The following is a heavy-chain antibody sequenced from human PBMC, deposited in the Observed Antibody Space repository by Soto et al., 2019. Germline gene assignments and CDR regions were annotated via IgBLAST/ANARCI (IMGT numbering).Heavy chain of an antibody. CDR1: GFTFSGYA. CDR2: ISGSGGGT. J-gene: IGHJ6*02. V-gene: IGHV3-23*01. D-gene: IGHD6-13*01. Sequence: PGGSLRLSCAASGFTFSGYAMTWVRQAPGKGLEWVSTISGSGGGTDYADSVKGRFTISRDNSKNTLYLQMNSLRAEDTAVYYCAKTHSRLYYYYGMDVWGQGTTVTVSS. CDR3: AKTHSRLYYYYGMDV.